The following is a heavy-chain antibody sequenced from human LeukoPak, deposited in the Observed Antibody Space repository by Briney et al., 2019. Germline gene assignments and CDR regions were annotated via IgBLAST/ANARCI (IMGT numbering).Heavy chain of an antibody. CDR1: GFTSSSYW. Sequence: GGSLRLSCAASGFTSSSYWMSWVRQAPGKGLEWVANIKQDGSEKYYVDSVKGRFTISRDNAKNSLYLQMNSLRAEDTAVYYCAGDRGSSGWYEFDYCGQGTLVTVSS. V-gene: IGHV3-7*01. D-gene: IGHD6-19*01. J-gene: IGHJ4*02. CDR3: AGDRGSSGWYEFDY. CDR2: IKQDGSEK.